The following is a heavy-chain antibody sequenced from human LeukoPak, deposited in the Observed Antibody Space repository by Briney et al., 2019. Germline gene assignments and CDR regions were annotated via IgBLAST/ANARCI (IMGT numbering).Heavy chain of an antibody. V-gene: IGHV1-8*01. D-gene: IGHD3-10*01. CDR2: MNPNSGNT. CDR1: GYTFTSYD. Sequence: ASVKVSCKASGYTFTSYDINWVRQATGQGLEWMGWMNPNSGNTGYAQKFQGRVTMTRNTSTSTAYMELSSLRSEDTAVYYCARGRRYGYGSGRESGYWGQGTLVTVSS. CDR3: ARGRRYGYGSGRESGY. J-gene: IGHJ4*02.